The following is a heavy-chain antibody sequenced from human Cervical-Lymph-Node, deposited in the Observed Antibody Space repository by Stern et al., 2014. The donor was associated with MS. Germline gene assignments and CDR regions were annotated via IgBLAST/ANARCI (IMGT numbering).Heavy chain of an antibody. V-gene: IGHV7-4-1*02. CDR1: GYTFTSYA. CDR3: ARGGGSHSDTWEDY. D-gene: IGHD1-26*01. Sequence: VHLVESGSELRKPGASVKVSCKASGYTFTSYAMNWVRQAPGQGLEWMGWINTKTGKATFAQNFTGRFVFSLDTSVSTAYLQINSLKSEDTAVYFCARGGGSHSDTWEDYWGQGTLVTVSS. CDR2: INTKTGKA. J-gene: IGHJ4*02.